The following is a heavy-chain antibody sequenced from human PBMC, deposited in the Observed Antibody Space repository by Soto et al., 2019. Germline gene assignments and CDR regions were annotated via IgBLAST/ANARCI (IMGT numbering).Heavy chain of an antibody. V-gene: IGHV3-23*01. J-gene: IGHJ6*03. CDR3: AKDQSSYYYYYMDV. Sequence: GGSLRLSCAASGFTFSSYAMSWVRQAPGKGLEWVSAISGSGGSTYYADSVKGRFTISRDNSKNTLYLQMNSLRAEDTAVYYCAKDQSSYYYYYMDVWGKGTTVTVSS. CDR2: ISGSGGST. CDR1: GFTFSSYA.